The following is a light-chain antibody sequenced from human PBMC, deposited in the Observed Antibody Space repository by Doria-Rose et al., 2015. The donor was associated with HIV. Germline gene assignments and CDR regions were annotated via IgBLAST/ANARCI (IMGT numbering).Light chain of an antibody. CDR1: QSFSSTC. CDR2: DGS. J-gene: IGKJ1*01. V-gene: IGKV3-20*01. Sequence: TQSPGTLSLSPGERATLSCRASQSFSSTCLAWYQQKPGQAPSLLIYDGSTRATGIPDRFSASGSGTDFTLTINRLEPEDFAPYYCLQYGTSWTFGLGTKVEI. CDR3: LQYGTSWT.